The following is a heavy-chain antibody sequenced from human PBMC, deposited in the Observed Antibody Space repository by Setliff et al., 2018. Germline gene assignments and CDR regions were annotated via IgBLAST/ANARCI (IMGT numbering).Heavy chain of an antibody. J-gene: IGHJ3*01. CDR1: GGSVGSGSYY. D-gene: IGHD2-15*01. CDR3: ALSSLSLCNGGNCPNAFDV. V-gene: IGHV4-61*10. Sequence: PSETLSLTCIVSGGSVGSGSYYWSWIRQPAGKGLEWIGLIQSTGNTNYAQKFQDRVTMTTETSTKTAYMELRTLRSDDTAVYFCALSSLSLCNGGNCPNAFDVWGQGTLVTVSS. CDR2: IQSTGNT.